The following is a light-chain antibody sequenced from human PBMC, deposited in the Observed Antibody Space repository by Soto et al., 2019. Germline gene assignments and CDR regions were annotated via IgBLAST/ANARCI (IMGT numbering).Light chain of an antibody. J-gene: IGKJ3*01. CDR3: QHYNTYSWFT. Sequence: DIQMTQSPSTLSASVGDRVTITCRASQSISNYLAWYQQKPGKASKLLIYQASSLESGVPSRFSGSGSGTEFTLTISSVQPDDVATYYCQHYNTYSWFTFGPGTKVDIK. CDR1: QSISNY. CDR2: QAS. V-gene: IGKV1-5*03.